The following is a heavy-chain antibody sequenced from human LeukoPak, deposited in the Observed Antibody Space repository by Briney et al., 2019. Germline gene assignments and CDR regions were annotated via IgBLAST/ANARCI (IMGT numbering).Heavy chain of an antibody. CDR1: GFTFSTYA. J-gene: IGHJ4*02. D-gene: IGHD6-6*01. CDR2: VSKDGNTK. Sequence: AGTSLRLSCVASGFTFSTYAIHWVRQAPGKGLEWVAVVSKDGNTKYYADSVKGRFTISRDNSKNTLYLQMNSLRAEDTAVYYCARKPIAAREYYFDYWGQGTLVTVSS. V-gene: IGHV3-30*04. CDR3: ARKPIAAREYYFDY.